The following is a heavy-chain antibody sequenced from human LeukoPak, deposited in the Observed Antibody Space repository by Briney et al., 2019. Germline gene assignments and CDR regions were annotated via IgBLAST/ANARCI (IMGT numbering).Heavy chain of an antibody. V-gene: IGHV1-2*02. CDR2: INPNTGDT. CDR1: GSPFTDFY. D-gene: IGHD6-13*01. Sequence: ASLKVSSKPSGSPFTDFYIHWVRRAPGQGLGWMGWINPNTGDTDYEQKFQGRVTMTRDTSSSTAHMDLGRLRSDDTAVYYCARLQAASFHHFDYWGQGTLVTVSS. J-gene: IGHJ4*02. CDR3: ARLQAASFHHFDY.